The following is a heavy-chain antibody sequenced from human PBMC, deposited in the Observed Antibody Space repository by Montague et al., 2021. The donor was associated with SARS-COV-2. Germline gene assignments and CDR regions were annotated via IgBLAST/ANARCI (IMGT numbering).Heavy chain of an antibody. CDR1: GGSISSSSYY. CDR2: IYYSGST. CDR3: AREGGWLARGSYYFDY. Sequence: SETLSLTCTVSGGSISSSSYYWGWIRQPPGKGLEWIGSIYYSGSTYYTPSLKSPVTISVDTSKNQFSLKLSSVTAADTAVYYCAREGGWLARGSYYFDYWGQGTLVTVSS. J-gene: IGHJ4*02. V-gene: IGHV4-39*07. D-gene: IGHD3-22*01.